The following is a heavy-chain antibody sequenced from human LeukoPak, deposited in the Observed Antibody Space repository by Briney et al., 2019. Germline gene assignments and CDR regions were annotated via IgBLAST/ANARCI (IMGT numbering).Heavy chain of an antibody. V-gene: IGHV3-66*01. J-gene: IGHJ4*02. D-gene: IGHD6-19*01. CDR2: IYSDGST. CDR1: GFTVSSKY. CDR3: AKAFSSGWAFDY. Sequence: GGSLRLSCAASGFTVSSKYMGWVRQAPGKGLEWVSVIYSDGSTYYADSVKGRLTLSRDNSKNKIYLEMNSLKAEDTAVYYCAKAFSSGWAFDYWGQGTLVTVSS.